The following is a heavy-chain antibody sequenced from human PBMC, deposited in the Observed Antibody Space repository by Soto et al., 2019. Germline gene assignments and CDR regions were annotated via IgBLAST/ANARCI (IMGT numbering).Heavy chain of an antibody. CDR2: LIHGGST. CDR1: GASLGGFH. Sequence: SETLSLTCAIYGASLGGFHWTWLRQAPGKGLEWIGGLIHGGSTNYNPSLKSRVSFSLDTSKNQFSLHLMSVTAADTAVYYCARSPLGYDYVRQTWREVGDSFDIWGRGTMVTVSS. CDR3: ARSPLGYDYVRQTWREVGDSFDI. D-gene: IGHD3-16*01. V-gene: IGHV4-34*12. J-gene: IGHJ3*02.